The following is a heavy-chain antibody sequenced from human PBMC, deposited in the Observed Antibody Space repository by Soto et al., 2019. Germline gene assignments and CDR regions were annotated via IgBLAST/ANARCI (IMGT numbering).Heavy chain of an antibody. J-gene: IGHJ5*02. D-gene: IGHD5-18*01. Sequence: ASVKVSCKASGGTFSSYAISWVRQAPGQGLEWMGGIIPIFGTANYAQKFQGRVTITADKSTSTAYMELSSLRSEDTAVYYCARSRGGYSYGSVWYNWFDPWGQGTLVTVSS. V-gene: IGHV1-69*06. CDR1: GGTFSSYA. CDR2: IIPIFGTA. CDR3: ARSRGGYSYGSVWYNWFDP.